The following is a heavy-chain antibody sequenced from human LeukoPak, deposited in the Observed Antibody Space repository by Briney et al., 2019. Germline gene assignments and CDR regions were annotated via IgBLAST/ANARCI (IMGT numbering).Heavy chain of an antibody. CDR2: IRSKSSGGTT. V-gene: IGHV3-49*03. D-gene: IGHD2-21*01. CDR1: GFTFGDYI. CDR3: TVISGDY. J-gene: IGHJ4*02. Sequence: GGSLRLSCTASGFTFGDYIMSWFRQAPGKGLEWVGFIRSKSSGGTTEYAASVKGRFTISRDDSKSIAYLQMNSLKTEDTAVYYCTVISGDYWGQGTLVTVSS.